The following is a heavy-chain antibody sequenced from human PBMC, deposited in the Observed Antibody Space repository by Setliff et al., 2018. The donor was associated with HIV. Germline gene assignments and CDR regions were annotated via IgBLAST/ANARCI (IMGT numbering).Heavy chain of an antibody. CDR2: IYHSGST. J-gene: IGHJ6*02. CDR3: VRGGTMTVVAYYKAYYAMDV. Sequence: SETLSLTCAVSRGSISSDNWWTWLRQPPGKGLEWIGEIYHSGSTNYNASLKSRVTISIDKSKSQFSLKLSSVTAADTALYYCVRGGTMTVVAYYKAYYAMDVLGQGTKVTVSS. CDR1: RGSISSDNW. V-gene: IGHV4-4*02. D-gene: IGHD3-22*01.